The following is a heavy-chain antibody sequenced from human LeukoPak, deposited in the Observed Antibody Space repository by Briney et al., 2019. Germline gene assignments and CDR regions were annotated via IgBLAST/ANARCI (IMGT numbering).Heavy chain of an antibody. CDR3: ATLSGDSHGYDY. V-gene: IGHV3-30*03. CDR1: GFTFSSYA. CDR2: ILHDGSNK. J-gene: IGHJ4*02. D-gene: IGHD5-18*01. Sequence: GGSLRLSCAASGFTFSSYAMHWVRQAPGKGLEWVAVILHDGSNKQYADSVKGRFTISRDNSKNTLYLQINSLRAEDTAVYYCATLSGDSHGYDYWGLGTLVTFSS.